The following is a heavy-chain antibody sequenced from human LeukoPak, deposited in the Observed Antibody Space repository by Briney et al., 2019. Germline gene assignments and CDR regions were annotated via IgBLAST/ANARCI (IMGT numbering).Heavy chain of an antibody. J-gene: IGHJ6*03. D-gene: IGHD2-15*01. V-gene: IGHV3-21*01. CDR1: GFTFTSYT. CDR3: ARDNGYCSGGSCYHYYMDV. Sequence: GSLRLSCSASGFTFTSYTMTWVRQAPGKGLEWVSSISSSSTYIYYADSVKGRFTISRDNAKISLYLQMNSLRVEDTAVYYCARDNGYCSGGSCYHYYMDVWGKGTTVTISS. CDR2: ISSSSTYI.